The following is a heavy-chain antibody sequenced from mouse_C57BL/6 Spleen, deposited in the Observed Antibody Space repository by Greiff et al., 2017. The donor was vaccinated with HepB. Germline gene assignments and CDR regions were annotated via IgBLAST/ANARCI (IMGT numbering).Heavy chain of an antibody. V-gene: IGHV14-4*01. CDR1: GFNIKDDY. CDR2: IDPENGDT. Sequence: VQLQQSGAELVRPGASVKLSCTASGFNIKDDYMHWVKQRPEQGLEWIGWIDPENGDTEYASKFQGKATITADTSSNTAYLQLSSLTSEDTAVYYCTTPHYYGSSSRYFDVWGTGTTVTVSS. D-gene: IGHD1-1*01. CDR3: TTPHYYGSSSRYFDV. J-gene: IGHJ1*03.